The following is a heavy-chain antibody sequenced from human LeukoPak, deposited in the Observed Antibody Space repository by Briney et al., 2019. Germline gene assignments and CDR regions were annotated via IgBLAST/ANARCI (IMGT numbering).Heavy chain of an antibody. D-gene: IGHD5-12*01. CDR3: ASHHQRYSGSMGSFYFDY. CDR2: IYTSGST. CDR1: GGSISSYY. Sequence: SETLSLTCTVSGGSISSYYWSWIRQPAGKGLEWIGRIYTSGSTNYNPSLKSRVTMSVDTSKNQFSLKLSSVTAADTAVYYCASHHQRYSGSMGSFYFDYWGQGTLVTVSS. J-gene: IGHJ4*02. V-gene: IGHV4-4*07.